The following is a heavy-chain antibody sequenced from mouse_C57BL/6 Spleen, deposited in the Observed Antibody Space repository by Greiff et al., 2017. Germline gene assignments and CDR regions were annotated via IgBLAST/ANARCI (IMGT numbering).Heavy chain of an antibody. Sequence: VQLQQSGAELVRPGASVTLSCKASGYTFTDYDMHWVKQTPVHGLEWIGAIDPETGGSAYNQKFKGKAILTADKSSSTTYMEHRKLTSEDSAVYYCKKGDYDYYCYAMDYWGQGTSVTVSS. CDR1: GYTFTDYD. CDR2: IDPETGGS. CDR3: KKGDYDYYCYAMDY. D-gene: IGHD2-4*01. J-gene: IGHJ4*01. V-gene: IGHV1-15*01.